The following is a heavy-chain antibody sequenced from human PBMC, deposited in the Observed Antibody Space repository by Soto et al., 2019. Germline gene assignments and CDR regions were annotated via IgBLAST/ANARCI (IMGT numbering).Heavy chain of an antibody. CDR1: GFTFNSNW. V-gene: IGHV3-7*01. CDR2: IKQDGGEK. J-gene: IGHJ5*02. CDR3: ARYGPPYSHTAGWFGL. Sequence: EVQLVESGGGLVQPGGSLRLSCAASGFTFNSNWMSWVRQTPGKGLEWVANIKQDGGEKHYVDPVKGRFTISRDNAKNSLQLQMNILRVEDTGVYYCARYGPPYSHTAGWFGLWGQGTLVTVSS. D-gene: IGHD6-13*01.